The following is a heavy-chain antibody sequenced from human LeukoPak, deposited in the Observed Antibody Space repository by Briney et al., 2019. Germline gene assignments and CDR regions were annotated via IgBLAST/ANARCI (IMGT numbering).Heavy chain of an antibody. CDR1: GFTFSSYG. CDR3: AKEIVAFDP. J-gene: IGHJ5*02. D-gene: IGHD2-15*01. V-gene: IGHV3-30*02. CDR2: IRYGGSNK. Sequence: PGGSLRLSCAASGFTFSSYGMHWVRQAPGKGLEWVAFIRYGGSNKYYADSVKGRFTISRDNSKNTLYLQMNSLRAEDTAVYYCAKEIVAFDPWGQGTLVTVSS.